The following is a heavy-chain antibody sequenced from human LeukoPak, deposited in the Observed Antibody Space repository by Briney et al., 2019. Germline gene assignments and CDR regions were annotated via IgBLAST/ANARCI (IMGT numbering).Heavy chain of an antibody. J-gene: IGHJ2*01. D-gene: IGHD4-11*01. CDR2: IYYSGST. CDR1: GGSISSSSYY. Sequence: SETLSLTCTVSGGSISSSSYYWGWIRQPPGKGLEWIGSIYYSGSTYYNPSLKSRVTISVDTSKNQFSLKLSSVTAADTAVYYCARATRVKWYFDLWGRGTLVTVSS. V-gene: IGHV4-39*07. CDR3: ARATRVKWYFDL.